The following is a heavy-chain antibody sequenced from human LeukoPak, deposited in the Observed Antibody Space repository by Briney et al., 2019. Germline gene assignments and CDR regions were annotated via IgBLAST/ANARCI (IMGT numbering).Heavy chain of an antibody. CDR2: INSDGSST. CDR1: GFSFSSYG. CDR3: ARLGYYYDSSGFYPDY. Sequence: GGSLRLSCAASGFSFSSYGMHWVRQVPGKGLVWVSRINSDGSSTTYADSVKGRLTISRDNAKNTLYLQMNSLRTEDTAVYYCARLGYYYDSSGFYPDYWGQGTLVTVSS. J-gene: IGHJ4*02. D-gene: IGHD3-22*01. V-gene: IGHV3-74*01.